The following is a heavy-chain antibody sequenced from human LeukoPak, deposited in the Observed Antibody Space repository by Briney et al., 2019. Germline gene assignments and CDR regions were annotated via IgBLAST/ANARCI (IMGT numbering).Heavy chain of an antibody. V-gene: IGHV3-21*06. CDR2: ISSTSNYI. CDR1: GFTFSTYN. Sequence: GGSLRLSCAASGFTFSTYNVYWVRQAPGKGLEWVSSISSTSNYIYYADSVKGRFTISRDNAKNSLYLRMNSLRAEDTAVYYCARALWSGPVYYGMDVWGQGTTVTVSS. CDR3: ARALWSGPVYYGMDV. D-gene: IGHD3-10*01. J-gene: IGHJ6*02.